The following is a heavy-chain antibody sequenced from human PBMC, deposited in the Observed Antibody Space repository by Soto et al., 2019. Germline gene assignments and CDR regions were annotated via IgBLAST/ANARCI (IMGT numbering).Heavy chain of an antibody. CDR3: ASKVEIFYFYGMDV. Sequence: GGSLRLSCAVSGFTFSSHEFNWVRQAPGKGLEFISYISSSGATKYYADSVKGRFAISRDNGKKSLYLQMNSLRAEDTAVYYCASKVEIFYFYGMDVWGQGTTVTVSS. CDR2: ISSSGATK. CDR1: GFTFSSHE. J-gene: IGHJ6*02. V-gene: IGHV3-48*03.